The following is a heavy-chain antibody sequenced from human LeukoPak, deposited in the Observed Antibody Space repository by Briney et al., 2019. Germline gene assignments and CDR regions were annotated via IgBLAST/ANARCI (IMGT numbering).Heavy chain of an antibody. Sequence: ASVKVSCKASGYTFTGYYMHWVRHATGQGPEWMGWINPNSGGTNYAQKFRCRVTMTRDTSISTAYMELSRMRSDDTAVYYCARDLCSSTSCHTFDYWGQGTLVTVSS. J-gene: IGHJ4*02. V-gene: IGHV1-2*02. CDR1: GYTFTGYY. D-gene: IGHD2-2*01. CDR3: ARDLCSSTSCHTFDY. CDR2: INPNSGGT.